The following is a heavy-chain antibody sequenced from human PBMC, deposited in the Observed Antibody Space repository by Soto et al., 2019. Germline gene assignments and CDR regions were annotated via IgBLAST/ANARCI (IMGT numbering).Heavy chain of an antibody. CDR2: IYSGGST. V-gene: IGHV3-53*02. D-gene: IGHD2-15*01. CDR3: ARGGGKRTFDAFDI. Sequence: EVQLVGTGGGLIQPGGSLRLSCAASGFTVSSNYMSWVRQAPGKGLEWVSVIYSGGSTYYADSVKGRFTISRDNSKNTLYLQMNSLRAEDTAVYYCARGGGKRTFDAFDIWGQGTMVTVSS. CDR1: GFTVSSNY. J-gene: IGHJ3*02.